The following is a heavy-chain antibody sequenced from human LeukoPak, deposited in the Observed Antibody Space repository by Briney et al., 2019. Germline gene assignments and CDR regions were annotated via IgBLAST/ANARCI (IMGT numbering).Heavy chain of an antibody. CDR1: GGSISSSTAY. Sequence: SEPLSLTCTVSGGSISSSTAYWRWIRQPPGKWLEWIATIYYTGKTYYYSSRRGRVTISVDTSINQFPLKVRPATAADMAVYFCARHPDYSDSPPDYWGQGILVTVSS. D-gene: IGHD3-22*01. CDR2: IYYTGKT. CDR3: ARHPDYSDSPPDY. J-gene: IGHJ4*02. V-gene: IGHV4-39*01.